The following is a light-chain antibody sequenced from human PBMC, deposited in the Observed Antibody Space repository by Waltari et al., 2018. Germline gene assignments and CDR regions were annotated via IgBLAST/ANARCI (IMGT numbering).Light chain of an antibody. Sequence: QSVLTQPPSASGTPGLRVTISCSGSSSNIGSNTGNCYKHLPGRAPKLLIYGNDQRPAGVPGRISGSKSGSSASLAINGLQSEDEADYYCAAWDDSLNGWVFGGGTKLTVL. J-gene: IGLJ3*02. CDR2: GND. CDR1: SSNIGSNT. V-gene: IGLV1-44*01. CDR3: AAWDDSLNGWV.